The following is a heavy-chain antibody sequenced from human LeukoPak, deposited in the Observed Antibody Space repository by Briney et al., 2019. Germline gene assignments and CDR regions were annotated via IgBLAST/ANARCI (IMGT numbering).Heavy chain of an antibody. J-gene: IGHJ4*02. CDR3: AKDGTPGDY. CDR1: GFTFRSSG. D-gene: IGHD2-15*01. V-gene: IGHV3-23*01. Sequence: GGSLRLSCAASGFTFRSSGMSWVRQAPGMGLEWVSAISGSGGSTYYAGSVKGRFTISRDNSKNTLYLQMSGLRADDTAIYYCAKDGTPGDYWGQGTRVTVSS. CDR2: ISGSGGST.